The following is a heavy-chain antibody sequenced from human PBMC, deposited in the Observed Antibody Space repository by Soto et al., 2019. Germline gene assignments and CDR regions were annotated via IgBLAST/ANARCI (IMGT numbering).Heavy chain of an antibody. J-gene: IGHJ4*02. Sequence: ASVRVSLKGSGQTSTGYALPLVRQAPGQRLEWMGWINAGNGNTKYSQKFQGRVTITRDTSASTAYMELSSLRSEDTAVYYCARSGSLQIKSPRYWGQGTRVNDS. CDR2: INAGNGNT. D-gene: IGHD2-15*01. CDR3: ARSGSLQIKSPRY. CDR1: GQTSTGYA. V-gene: IGHV1-3*01.